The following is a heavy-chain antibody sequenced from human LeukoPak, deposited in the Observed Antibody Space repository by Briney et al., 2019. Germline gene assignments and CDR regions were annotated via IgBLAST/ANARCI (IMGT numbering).Heavy chain of an antibody. CDR1: GFTFSSYG. D-gene: IGHD4/OR15-4a*01. J-gene: IGHJ5*02. CDR2: ISYDGSNK. Sequence: GGSLRLSCAASGFTFSSYGMHWVRQAPGKGLEWAAVISYDGSNKYYADSVKGRFTISRDNSKNTLYLQMNSLRAEDTALYYCAKNLFNPLRPAWGQGTLVTVSS. CDR3: AKNLFNPLRPA. V-gene: IGHV3-30*18.